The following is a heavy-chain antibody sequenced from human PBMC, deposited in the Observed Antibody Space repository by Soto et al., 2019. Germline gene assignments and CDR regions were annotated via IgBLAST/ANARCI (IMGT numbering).Heavy chain of an antibody. CDR3: ARRAWLDVYYYYMDV. CDR1: GGSISSSSYY. J-gene: IGHJ6*03. D-gene: IGHD3-22*01. V-gene: IGHV4-39*01. Sequence: SETLSLTCTVSGGSISSSSYYWGWIRQPPGKGLEWTGSIYYSGSTYYNPSLKSRVTISVDTSKNQFSLKLSSVTAADTAVYYCARRAWLDVYYYYMDVWGKGTTVTVSS. CDR2: IYYSGST.